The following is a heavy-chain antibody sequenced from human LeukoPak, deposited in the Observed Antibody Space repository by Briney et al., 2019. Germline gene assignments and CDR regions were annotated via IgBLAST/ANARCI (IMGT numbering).Heavy chain of an antibody. V-gene: IGHV3-7*01. J-gene: IGHJ4*02. CDR3: ATDRGWRTSGYYLYYFEY. Sequence: PGGSLRLSCAASGFTFSSYLMSWVRQAPGKGLEWVASIKHDGSEKYYVDSVRGRFTVSRDNTKNSLYLQMSSLRAEDTAVYYCATDRGWRTSGYYLYYFEYWGQGTLVTVSS. CDR1: GFTFSSYL. CDR2: IKHDGSEK. D-gene: IGHD3-3*01.